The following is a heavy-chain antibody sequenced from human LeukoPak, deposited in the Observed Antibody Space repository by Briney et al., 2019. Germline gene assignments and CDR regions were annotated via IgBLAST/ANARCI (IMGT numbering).Heavy chain of an antibody. Sequence: ASVKVSCKASGYTFTSYGISWVRQAPGQGLEWMGWISAYNGNTNYAQKLQGRVTMTTDTSTSTAYMELRSLRSDDTAVYYCARDMVWGWSHHEFDYWGKGTLVTVSS. CDR2: ISAYNGNT. CDR3: ARDMVWGWSHHEFDY. V-gene: IGHV1-18*01. CDR1: GYTFTSYG. J-gene: IGHJ4*02. D-gene: IGHD3-10*01.